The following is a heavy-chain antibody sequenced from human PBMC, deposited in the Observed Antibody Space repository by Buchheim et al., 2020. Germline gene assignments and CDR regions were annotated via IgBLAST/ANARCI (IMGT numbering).Heavy chain of an antibody. CDR1: GGSIKSSSHY. CDR3: AGQGGIGVGAKNNCFDP. J-gene: IGHJ5*02. Sequence: QLQLQESGPGLVKPSETLSLTCIVSGGSIKSSSHYWAWIRQTPGKGLDWIGSVYFSGSPHYNPSLQSRVSMSADPSKNQFTLKVSSGTAAETAVYYCAGQGGIGVGAKNNCFDPWGQGTL. D-gene: IGHD1-1*01. V-gene: IGHV4-39*01. CDR2: VYFSGSP.